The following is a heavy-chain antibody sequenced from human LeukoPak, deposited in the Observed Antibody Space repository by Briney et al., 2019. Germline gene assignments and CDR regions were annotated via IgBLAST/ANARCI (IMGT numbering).Heavy chain of an antibody. D-gene: IGHD6-13*01. Sequence: GGPLRLPCGASGITFSSYEMNWVRQAPGKGLEGFSYISSSGSTIYYADSVKGRFTISRDNAKNSLYLQMNSLRAEDTAVYYCARWGDIAAAEHWGQGNLVTVSS. CDR2: ISSSGSTI. CDR1: GITFSSYE. CDR3: ARWGDIAAAEH. J-gene: IGHJ4*02. V-gene: IGHV3-48*03.